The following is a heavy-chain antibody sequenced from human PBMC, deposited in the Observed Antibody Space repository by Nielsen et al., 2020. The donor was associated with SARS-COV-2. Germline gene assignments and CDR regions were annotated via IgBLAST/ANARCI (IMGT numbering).Heavy chain of an antibody. V-gene: IGHV3-23*01. Sequence: GESLKISCAASGFTFSSYTLSWVRQAPGKGLEWVAGISGSGGTTDYADSAKGRFAITRDNSGNTLYLHMNSLIAEDTAVYYCTSAPRSSVTPPWDYWGQGILVTVSS. CDR3: TSAPRSSVTPPWDY. J-gene: IGHJ4*02. CDR1: GFTFSSYT. D-gene: IGHD4-17*01. CDR2: ISGSGGTT.